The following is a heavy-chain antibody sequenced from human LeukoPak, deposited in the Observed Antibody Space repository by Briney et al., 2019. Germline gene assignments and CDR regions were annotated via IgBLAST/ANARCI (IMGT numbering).Heavy chain of an antibody. D-gene: IGHD1-26*01. V-gene: IGHV3-48*01. CDR1: GFTFSSYS. Sequence: GGSLRLSCAASGFTFSSYSTKWVRQAPGKGLEWVSYISSSSSIIYYADSVKGRFTVSRDNAKNSLYLQMNSLRAEDTAVYYCAGTDSGSYSRWFDYWGQGTLVTVSS. J-gene: IGHJ4*02. CDR2: ISSSSSII. CDR3: AGTDSGSYSRWFDY.